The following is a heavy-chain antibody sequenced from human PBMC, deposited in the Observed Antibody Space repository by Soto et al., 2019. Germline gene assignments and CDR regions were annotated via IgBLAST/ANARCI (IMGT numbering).Heavy chain of an antibody. Sequence: EVQLIESGGGWVQPGTSLRVSCVASGFTFHEYAIHWVRQAPGKGLEWVSGISSDGDTIAYADYVKGRFTVFRDNAKNSLYLQMNSLRAEYTALYYCTKGGYDLIYYFGMDVWGQGTTVTVSS. CDR1: GFTFHEYA. CDR3: TKGGYDLIYYFGMDV. D-gene: IGHD5-12*01. V-gene: IGHV3-9*01. J-gene: IGHJ6*02. CDR2: ISSDGDTI.